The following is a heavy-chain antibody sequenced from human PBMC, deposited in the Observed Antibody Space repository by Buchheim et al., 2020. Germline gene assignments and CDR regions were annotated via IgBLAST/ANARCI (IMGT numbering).Heavy chain of an antibody. Sequence: EVQLVELGGGLVQPGGPLRLSCAAPGSSFSSYWRSWIRQAPGKGLEGVANIKIEGSEKYYVDSVKGRFTISRDDAKNSLFLQMNSLRVEDTAIYYCARGGWWPDYWGQGTL. J-gene: IGHJ4*02. D-gene: IGHD2-15*01. CDR2: IKIEGSEK. V-gene: IGHV3-7*01. CDR3: ARGGWWPDY. CDR1: GSSFSSYW.